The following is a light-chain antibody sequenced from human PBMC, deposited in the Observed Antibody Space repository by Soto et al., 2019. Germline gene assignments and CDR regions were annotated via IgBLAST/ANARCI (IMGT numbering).Light chain of an antibody. V-gene: IGKV3-15*01. CDR3: QQYNNRPPLMCT. CDR1: QSVGSN. CDR2: GAS. Sequence: EIVLTQSPGTLSVSPGERATLSCRASQSVGSNLAWYQQKPGQAPRLLIYGASTRASGIPARFSGSGSGTEFTLTISSLQSGDFAVYYCQQYNNRPPLMCTFGQGTKLEI. J-gene: IGKJ2*02.